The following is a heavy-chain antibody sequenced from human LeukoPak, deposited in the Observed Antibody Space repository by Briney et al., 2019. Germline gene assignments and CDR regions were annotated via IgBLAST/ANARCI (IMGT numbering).Heavy chain of an antibody. CDR3: ARDLDSRFDY. D-gene: IGHD6-13*01. CDR1: GFTFSSYS. J-gene: IGHJ4*02. Sequence: GGSLSLSCAASGFTFSSYSMNWVRQAPGKGLEWVSSISSSSYIYYADSVKGRFSISRDHAKNSLYLQMNSLRAEDTAVYYCARDLDSRFDYWGQGTLVTVSS. CDR2: ISSSSYI. V-gene: IGHV3-21*01.